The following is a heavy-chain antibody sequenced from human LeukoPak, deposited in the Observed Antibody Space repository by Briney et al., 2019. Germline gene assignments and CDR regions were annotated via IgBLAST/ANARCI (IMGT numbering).Heavy chain of an antibody. CDR1: GYTLTELS. J-gene: IGHJ4*02. V-gene: IGHV1-24*01. CDR2: FDPEDGET. CDR3: ATFLVARRGFDY. D-gene: IGHD2-15*01. Sequence: GASVKVSCKVSGYTLTELSMHWVRQAPGKGLEWMGGFDPEDGETIYAQKFQGRVTITADKSTSTAYMELSSLRSEDTAVYYCATFLVARRGFDYWGQGTLVTVSS.